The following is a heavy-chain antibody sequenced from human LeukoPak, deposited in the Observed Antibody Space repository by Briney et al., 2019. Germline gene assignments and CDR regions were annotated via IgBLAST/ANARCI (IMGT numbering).Heavy chain of an antibody. CDR1: GFTFSNYS. D-gene: IGHD4-17*01. V-gene: IGHV3-21*01. CDR3: ARDLGDDYGDYIWDY. CDR2: ISSSSSYI. Sequence: GGSLRLSCAASGFTFSNYSMNWVRQAPGKGLEWVSSISSSSSYIYYADSVKGRFTISRDNAKNSLYLQMNSLRAEDTAVYYCARDLGDDYGDYIWDYWGQGTLVTVSS. J-gene: IGHJ4*02.